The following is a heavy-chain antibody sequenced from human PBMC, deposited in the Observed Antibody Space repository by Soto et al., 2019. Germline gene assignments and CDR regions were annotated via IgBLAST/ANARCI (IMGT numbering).Heavy chain of an antibody. CDR2: IIPIFGTA. CDR1: GGTFSSYA. Sequence: SVKVSCKASGGTFSSYAISWVRQAPGQGLEWMGGIIPIFGTANYAQKFQGRVTITADESTSTAYMELSSLRSEDTAVYYCARDTRYTIFGVVIIHYYGMDVWGQGTTVTSP. CDR3: ARDTRYTIFGVVIIHYYGMDV. D-gene: IGHD3-3*01. V-gene: IGHV1-69*13. J-gene: IGHJ6*02.